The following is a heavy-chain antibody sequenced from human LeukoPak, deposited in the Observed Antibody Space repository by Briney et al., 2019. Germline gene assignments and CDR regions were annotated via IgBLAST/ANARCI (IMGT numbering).Heavy chain of an antibody. V-gene: IGHV4-30-4*01. CDR1: GGSISSGDYY. D-gene: IGHD5-18*01. CDR3: ARVTTIERRRRGYSYGDIAKDV. CDR2: IYYSGST. Sequence: SETLSLTCTVAGGSISSGDYYWSWIRQPPGKGLEWIGYIYYSGSTYYNPSLKSRVTISVDTSKNQFSLKLSSVTAADTAVYYCARVTTIERRRRGYSYGDIAKDVWGQGTTVTVSS. J-gene: IGHJ6*02.